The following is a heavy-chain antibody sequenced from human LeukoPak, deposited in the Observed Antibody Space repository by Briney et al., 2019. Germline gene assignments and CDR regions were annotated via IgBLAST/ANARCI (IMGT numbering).Heavy chain of an antibody. Sequence: SVKVSCKASGGTFSSYAISWVRQAPGQGLEWMGGIIPIFGTANYAQKFQGRVTITADESTSTAHMELSSLRSEDTAVYYCARDRDPLDGYNRSSLDHWRQGTLVTVSS. CDR1: GGTFSSYA. D-gene: IGHD5-24*01. J-gene: IGHJ5*02. CDR2: IIPIFGTA. CDR3: ARDRDPLDGYNRSSLDH. V-gene: IGHV1-69*01.